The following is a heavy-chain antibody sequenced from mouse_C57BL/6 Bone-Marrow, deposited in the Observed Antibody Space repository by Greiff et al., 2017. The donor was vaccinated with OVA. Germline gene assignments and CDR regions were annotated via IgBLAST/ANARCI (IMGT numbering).Heavy chain of an antibody. V-gene: IGHV2-2*01. Sequence: QVQLKQSGPGLVQPSQSLSITCTVSGFSLTSYGVHWVRQSPGKGLEWLGVIWSGGSTDYNAAFISRLSISKDNTKSQVFFKMNSLQADDTAIYYCARSGYYDYDEGFDYWGQGTTLTVSS. CDR3: ARSGYYDYDEGFDY. CDR2: IWSGGST. CDR1: GFSLTSYG. J-gene: IGHJ2*01. D-gene: IGHD2-4*01.